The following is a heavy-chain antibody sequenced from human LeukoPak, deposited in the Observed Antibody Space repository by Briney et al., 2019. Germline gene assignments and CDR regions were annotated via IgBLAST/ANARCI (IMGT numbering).Heavy chain of an antibody. Sequence: SETLSPTCTVSGDSISSLYWNWIRQPPGKGLEWIGYIFYSGSTNYNPSLKSRVSISVDPSKNQFSLKLSSVTAADTAVYYCARGGWETHLDYWGQGTLVTVSS. CDR1: GDSISSLY. V-gene: IGHV4-59*11. J-gene: IGHJ4*02. D-gene: IGHD1-26*01. CDR3: ARGGWETHLDY. CDR2: IFYSGST.